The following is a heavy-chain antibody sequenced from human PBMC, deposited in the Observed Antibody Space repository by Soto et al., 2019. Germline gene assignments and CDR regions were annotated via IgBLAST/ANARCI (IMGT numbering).Heavy chain of an antibody. Sequence: GGSLRLSCAASGFSFSSYSMNWVRQAPGKGLEWVSSISSSSSYIYYADSVKGRFTISRDNAKNSLYLQMNSLRAEDTAVYYCARGFWSGYGMDVWGQGTTVTVSS. CDR3: ARGFWSGYGMDV. V-gene: IGHV3-21*01. CDR2: ISSSSSYI. J-gene: IGHJ6*02. CDR1: GFSFSSYS. D-gene: IGHD3-3*01.